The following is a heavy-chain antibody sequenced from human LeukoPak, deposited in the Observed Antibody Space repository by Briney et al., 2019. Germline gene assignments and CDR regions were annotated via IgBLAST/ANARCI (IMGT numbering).Heavy chain of an antibody. CDR2: IYYSGST. V-gene: IGHV4-39*01. J-gene: IGHJ4*02. CDR1: GGSISSSSYY. D-gene: IGHD3-16*01. CDR3: ARRYDYVWSCLSD. Sequence: PSETLSLTCTVSGGSISSSSYYWGWIRQPPGKGLEWIGSIYYSGSTYYNPSLKSRVTISVDTSKNQFSLKLSSVTAADTAVYYCARRYDYVWSCLSDWGQGTLVTVSS.